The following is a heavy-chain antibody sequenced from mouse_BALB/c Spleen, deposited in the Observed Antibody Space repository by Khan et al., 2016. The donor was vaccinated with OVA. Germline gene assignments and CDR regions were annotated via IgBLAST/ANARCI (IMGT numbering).Heavy chain of an antibody. J-gene: IGHJ4*01. CDR2: ISYSGST. Sequence: EVQLQESGPGLVKPSQSLSLTCTVTGYSITTNYAWDWIRQFPGNKLEWMGYISYSGSTSYNPSLKSRISITRDTSKNQFFLQLNSVTTEDTATYYCARKNYCVYAVDYWGQGTSVTVSS. D-gene: IGHD1-1*01. CDR1: GYSITTNYA. CDR3: ARKNYCVYAVDY. V-gene: IGHV3-2*02.